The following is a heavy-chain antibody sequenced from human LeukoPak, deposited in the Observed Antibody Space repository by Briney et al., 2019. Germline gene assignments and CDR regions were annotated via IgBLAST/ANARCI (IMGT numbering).Heavy chain of an antibody. CDR3: VPQYRVAAPADY. J-gene: IGHJ4*02. Sequence: GGSLRLSCTASGVIYRHCWVHCVRQAPGKGLVWLSRINSDGSSTSYADSVKGRFTISRDNAKNTLYVQMNSLRDEDTAVYYYVPQYRVAAPADYWGQGTLVTVSS. CDR1: GVIYRHCW. D-gene: IGHD6-13*01. V-gene: IGHV3-74*01. CDR2: INSDGSST.